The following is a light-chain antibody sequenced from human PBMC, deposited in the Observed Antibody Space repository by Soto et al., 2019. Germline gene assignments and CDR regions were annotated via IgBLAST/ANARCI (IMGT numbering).Light chain of an antibody. CDR2: DAS. Sequence: DIQMTQSPSTLSASVGDRVTITCRASHSISNWLAWYQQKPGNAPKLLMYDASSLRSGVPSRFSGSGSGTEFTLTIISLQPDDFATYYCQKYKNYSPAFGPGTKVDIK. J-gene: IGKJ3*01. CDR1: HSISNW. V-gene: IGKV1-5*01. CDR3: QKYKNYSPA.